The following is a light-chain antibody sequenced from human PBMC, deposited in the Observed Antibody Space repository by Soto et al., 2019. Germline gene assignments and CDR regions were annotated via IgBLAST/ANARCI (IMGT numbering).Light chain of an antibody. V-gene: IGLV2-8*01. CDR1: SSDVGGYNY. CDR2: EVN. Sequence: QSVLTQPPSASGTPGQSVAISCTGTSSDVGGYNYVSRYQQHPGKAPKLMIYEVNKRPSGVPDRFSGSKSCNTASLTVSGLQAEDEADYYCSSYAGSGNVFGTGTKVTVL. CDR3: SSYAGSGNV. J-gene: IGLJ1*01.